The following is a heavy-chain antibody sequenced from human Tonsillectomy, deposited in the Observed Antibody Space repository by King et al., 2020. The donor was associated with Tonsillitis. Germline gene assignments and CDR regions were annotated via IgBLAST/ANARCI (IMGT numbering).Heavy chain of an antibody. CDR3: AKGEQFDI. D-gene: IGHD1-26*01. V-gene: IGHV3-30*18. CDR2: ISYDGSNK. J-gene: IGHJ3*02. CDR1: GFTFSSYG. Sequence: VQLVQSGGGVVQPGRSLRLSCGASGFTFSSYGMHWVRQAPGKGLEWVAVISYDGSNKYYADSMKGRFTISRDNSKNTLYLQMNSLRAEDTAVYYCAKGEQFDIWGQGTMVTVSS.